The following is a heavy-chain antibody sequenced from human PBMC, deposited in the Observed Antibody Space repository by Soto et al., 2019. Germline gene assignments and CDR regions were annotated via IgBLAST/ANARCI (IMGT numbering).Heavy chain of an antibody. V-gene: IGHV3-30-3*01. CDR3: AKGGYTFLFDS. CDR1: GFTFSSYA. J-gene: IGHJ4*02. Sequence: GGSLRLSCAASGFTFSSYAMHWVRQAPGKGLEWVAVISYDGSNKYYADSVKGRFTISRDNSKQTLYLQMISLRAEDTAVYYCAKGGYTFLFDSWGQGTLVTVSS. D-gene: IGHD5-18*01. CDR2: ISYDGSNK.